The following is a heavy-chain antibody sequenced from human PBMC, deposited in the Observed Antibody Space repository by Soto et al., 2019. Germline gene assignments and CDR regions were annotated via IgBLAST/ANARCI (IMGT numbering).Heavy chain of an antibody. Sequence: QVQLVQSGAEVKKPGSSVKVSCKASRDSFNNYAVTWARQAPGQGLEWMGGLIPILGTANYAQKFQGRVTITADESTSTAYMELNSLRSEDTAVYYCATSYGTSWYGDYWGQGTLVTVSS. D-gene: IGHD6-13*01. CDR1: RDSFNNYA. V-gene: IGHV1-69*01. J-gene: IGHJ4*02. CDR2: LIPILGTA. CDR3: ATSYGTSWYGDY.